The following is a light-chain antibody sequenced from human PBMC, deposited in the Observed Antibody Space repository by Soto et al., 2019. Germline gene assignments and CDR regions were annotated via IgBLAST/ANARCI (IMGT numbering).Light chain of an antibody. CDR1: QDVDSNF. CDR2: GSS. Sequence: EIVLTQSPGTLSLSPGERATLSCRASQDVDSNFLAWYQQRPGQAPRLLIYGSSRRATGIPDRFSGSGSGTDFTLTISRVGPEDIAVYFCHQYYSSITFGGGTEVEVK. J-gene: IGKJ4*01. V-gene: IGKV3-20*01. CDR3: HQYYSSIT.